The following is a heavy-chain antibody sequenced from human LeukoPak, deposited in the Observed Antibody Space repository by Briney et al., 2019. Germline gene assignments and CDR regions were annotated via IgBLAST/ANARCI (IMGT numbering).Heavy chain of an antibody. V-gene: IGHV5-51*01. CDR3: ARRGTDYNYGMDV. Sequence: GESLKISCRGSGYSFASYWIGWVRQMPGKGLEWMGIIYPGDSDTRYSPSFQGQVTISADKSIGTAYLQWSSLKASDTAVYYCARRGTDYNYGMDVWGQGTTVTVSS. J-gene: IGHJ6*02. CDR2: IYPGDSDT. D-gene: IGHD4/OR15-4a*01. CDR1: GYSFASYW.